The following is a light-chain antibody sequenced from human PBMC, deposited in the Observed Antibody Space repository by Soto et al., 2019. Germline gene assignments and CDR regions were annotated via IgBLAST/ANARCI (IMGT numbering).Light chain of an antibody. CDR3: QQYGSSPPYT. V-gene: IGKV3-20*01. Sequence: EIVLTQSPGTLSLSPGERGTLSCRASQSISSNYLAWYQQKPGQAPRLLIYGASSRATGIPDRFSGSESGTDFTLTISRLEPEDFAVYYCQQYGSSPPYTFGQGTKLEIK. CDR1: QSISSNY. CDR2: GAS. J-gene: IGKJ2*01.